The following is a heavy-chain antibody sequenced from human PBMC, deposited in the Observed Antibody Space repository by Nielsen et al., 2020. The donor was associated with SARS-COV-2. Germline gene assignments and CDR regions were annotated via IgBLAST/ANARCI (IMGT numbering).Heavy chain of an antibody. CDR1: VFIFSNYR. D-gene: IGHD3-22*01. Sequence: GGSLRLSCAASVFIFSNYRMHWVRQAPGKGLVWVSHINPDESKTTYADSVKGRFTISRDNAKNTLYLQMNSLRAEDTAVYYCVRVRDDGYYYDTGPFDYWGQGALVTVSS. J-gene: IGHJ4*02. CDR2: INPDESKT. CDR3: VRVRDDGYYYDTGPFDY. V-gene: IGHV3-74*03.